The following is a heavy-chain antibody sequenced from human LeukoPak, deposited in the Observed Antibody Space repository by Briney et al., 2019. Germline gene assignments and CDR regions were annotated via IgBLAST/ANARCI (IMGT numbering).Heavy chain of an antibody. CDR2: ISYDGSNK. Sequence: GGSLRLSCAASGFTFSSYGMHWVRQAPGKGLEWVAVISYDGSNKYYADSVKGRFTISRDNSKNTLYLQMNSLRAEDTAVYYCAKGNYYYYYGMDVWGQGTTVTVSS. CDR1: GFTFSSYG. V-gene: IGHV3-30*18. J-gene: IGHJ6*02. CDR3: AKGNYYYYYGMDV.